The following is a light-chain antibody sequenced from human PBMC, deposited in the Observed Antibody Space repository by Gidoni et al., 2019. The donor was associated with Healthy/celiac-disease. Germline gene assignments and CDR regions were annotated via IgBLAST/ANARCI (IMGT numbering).Light chain of an antibody. CDR3: QQYYSTLVT. Sequence: DIVMTKSPDSLAVSLGERATINCKSSQSVLYSSNNKNYLAWYQQKPGQPPKLLIYWASTRESGVPDRFSGRGSGTDFTLTISSLQAEDVAVYYCQQYYSTLVTFGQGTKVEIK. CDR2: WAS. V-gene: IGKV4-1*01. J-gene: IGKJ1*01. CDR1: QSVLYSSNNKNY.